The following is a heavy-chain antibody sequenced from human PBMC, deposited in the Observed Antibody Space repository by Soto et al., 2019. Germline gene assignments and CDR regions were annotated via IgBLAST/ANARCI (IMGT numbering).Heavy chain of an antibody. CDR1: GGSISSGGYY. CDR3: ARAGGLGAVAVDY. CDR2: IYYSGTT. J-gene: IGHJ4*02. V-gene: IGHV4-31*03. Sequence: SETLSLTCTVSGGSISSGGYYWSWIRQHPGKGLEWIGYIYYSGTTYYNPSLKSRVTISVDTSKNQFSLKLGSVTAADTAVYYCARAGGLGAVAVDYWGQGTLVTVSS. D-gene: IGHD6-19*01.